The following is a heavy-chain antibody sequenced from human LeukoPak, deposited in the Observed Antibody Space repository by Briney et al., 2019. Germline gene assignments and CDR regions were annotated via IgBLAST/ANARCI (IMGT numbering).Heavy chain of an antibody. CDR2: IYYSGST. CDR3: ARDWTVTTNWFDP. D-gene: IGHD4-17*01. J-gene: IGHJ5*02. Sequence: SETLSLTCTVSGGSISSSSYYWGWIRQPPGKGLEWIGSIYYSGSTYYNPSLKSRVTTSVDTSKNQFSLKLSSVTAADTAVYYCARDWTVTTNWFDPWGQGTLVTVSS. V-gene: IGHV4-39*07. CDR1: GGSISSSSYY.